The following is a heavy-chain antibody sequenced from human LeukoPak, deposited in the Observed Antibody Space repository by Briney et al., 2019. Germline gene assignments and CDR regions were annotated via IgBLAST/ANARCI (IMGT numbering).Heavy chain of an antibody. CDR1: GGSISSSSYY. J-gene: IGHJ3*02. CDR3: GIFGRKGRAFDI. CDR2: IYYSGST. Sequence: PSETLSLTCTVSGGSISSSSYYWGWIRQPPGKGLEWIGSIYYSGSTYYNPSLKSRVTISVDTSKNHFSLKLSSVTAADTAVYYCGIFGRKGRAFDIWGQGTMVTVSS. D-gene: IGHD1-26*01. V-gene: IGHV4-39*02.